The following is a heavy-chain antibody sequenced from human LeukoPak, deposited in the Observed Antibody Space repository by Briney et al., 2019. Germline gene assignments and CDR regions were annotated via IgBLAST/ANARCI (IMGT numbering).Heavy chain of an antibody. Sequence: KASETLSLTCTVSGGSISSTSYYWGWIRQPPGKGLEWIGSIHYSGSTYYNPSLRSRVTISVATSKNQFSLKLSSVTAADTAVYYCAAGGADIVVVPAAKGYYYYYGMDVWGQGTTVTVSS. V-gene: IGHV4-39*01. CDR3: AAGGADIVVVPAAKGYYYYYGMDV. CDR1: GGSISSTSYY. CDR2: IHYSGST. J-gene: IGHJ6*02. D-gene: IGHD2-2*01.